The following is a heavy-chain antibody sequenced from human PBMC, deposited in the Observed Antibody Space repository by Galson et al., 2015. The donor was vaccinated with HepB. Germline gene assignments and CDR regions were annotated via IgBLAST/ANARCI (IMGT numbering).Heavy chain of an antibody. Sequence: ETLSLTCTVSSGSISYYFWNWTRQPPGKGLEWIAYIYSNGNTKSNPSLDSRLTISVDTSKNQFSLRLSSVTAADTAVYYCARGCSGGNCYPYGGMDVWGQGITVTVSS. CDR1: SGSISYYF. D-gene: IGHD2-15*01. V-gene: IGHV4-59*01. J-gene: IGHJ6*02. CDR2: IYSNGNT. CDR3: ARGCSGGNCYPYGGMDV.